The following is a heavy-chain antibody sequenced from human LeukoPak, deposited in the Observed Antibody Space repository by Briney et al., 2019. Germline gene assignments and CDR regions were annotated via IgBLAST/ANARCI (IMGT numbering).Heavy chain of an antibody. Sequence: GESLKISCQGSGYPFTSYWIAWVRQMPGKGLEWMGIIYPGDSDTRYSPSFQGQVTISADKSISTAYLQWSSLKASDSAVYYCARYGSGSYYYYYGMDVWGQGTTVTISS. D-gene: IGHD3-10*01. J-gene: IGHJ6*02. CDR3: ARYGSGSYYYYYGMDV. V-gene: IGHV5-51*01. CDR1: GYPFTSYW. CDR2: IYPGDSDT.